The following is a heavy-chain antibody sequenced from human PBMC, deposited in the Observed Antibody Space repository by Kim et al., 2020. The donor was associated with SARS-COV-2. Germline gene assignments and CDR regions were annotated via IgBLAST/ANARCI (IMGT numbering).Heavy chain of an antibody. J-gene: IGHJ4*02. D-gene: IGHD3-10*01. V-gene: IGHV3-23*01. Sequence: YYTDSVKGRFTISRDNSKNTLYLQINSLRAEDTAIYYCARSYGSGSYYDYWGQGTLVTVSS. CDR3: ARSYGSGSYYDY.